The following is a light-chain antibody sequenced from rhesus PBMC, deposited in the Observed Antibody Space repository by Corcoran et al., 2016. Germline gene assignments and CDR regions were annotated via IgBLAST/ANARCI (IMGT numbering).Light chain of an antibody. Sequence: DIQMTQSPSSVSASVGDRVTIPCRASQDIGSFLAWYQQKPGKAPNLLSYYATTLQRGVPSRFSGSGVGTYFTLTISSLQPEDFVTYYCQQYYSLPYNFGQGTKVEIK. CDR3: QQYYSLPYN. V-gene: IGKV1-25*01. CDR1: QDIGSF. J-gene: IGKJ2*01. CDR2: YAT.